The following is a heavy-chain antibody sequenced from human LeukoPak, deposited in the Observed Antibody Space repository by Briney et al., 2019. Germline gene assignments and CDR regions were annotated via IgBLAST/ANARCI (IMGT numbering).Heavy chain of an antibody. V-gene: IGHV3-23*01. Sequence: GGSLRLSCAASGFTFSRYAMSWVRQAPGKGLEWVSAISGSGGSTYYADSVKGRFTISRDNSKNTLYLEMNSLSAEDTGVYFCAKDRGSSWPHGFDYWGQGTLVSVSS. CDR3: AKDRGSSWPHGFDY. CDR1: GFTFSRYA. CDR2: ISGSGGST. D-gene: IGHD6-13*01. J-gene: IGHJ4*02.